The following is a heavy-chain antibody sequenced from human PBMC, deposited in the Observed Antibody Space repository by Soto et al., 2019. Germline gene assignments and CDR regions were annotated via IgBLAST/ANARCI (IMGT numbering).Heavy chain of an antibody. V-gene: IGHV3-21*01. CDR1: GFTFSSYS. CDR2: ISSSSSYI. CDR3: ARIGLELQDYYYYMDV. D-gene: IGHD1-7*01. J-gene: IGHJ6*03. Sequence: GGSLRLSCAASGFTFSSYSMNWVRQAPGKGLEWVSSISSSSSYIYYADSVKGRFTISTGNAKNSLYLQMNSLGAEATAVYYCARIGLELQDYYYYMDVWGKGTTVTVSS.